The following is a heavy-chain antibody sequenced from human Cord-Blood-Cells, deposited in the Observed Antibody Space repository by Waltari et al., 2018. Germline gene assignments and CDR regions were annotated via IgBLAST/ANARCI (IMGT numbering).Heavy chain of an antibody. Sequence: QVQLQESGPGLVKPSQTLSLTCTVSGGSISSGGYYWSWIRQHPGKGLEWIGYIYYSGSTYYNPSLKSRVTLSVDTSKNQFSLKLSSVTAADTAVYYCAREGAGYCSSTSCYEHPFDYWGQGTLVTVSS. J-gene: IGHJ4*02. CDR1: GGSISSGGYY. CDR2: IYYSGST. CDR3: AREGAGYCSSTSCYEHPFDY. D-gene: IGHD2-2*01. V-gene: IGHV4-31*03.